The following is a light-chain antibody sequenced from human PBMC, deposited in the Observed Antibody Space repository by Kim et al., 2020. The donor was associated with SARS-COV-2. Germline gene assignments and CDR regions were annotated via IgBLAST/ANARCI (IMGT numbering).Light chain of an antibody. CDR3: QMFGGSPLYS. Sequence: SPGERVTLSCRASQSISSGYFAWYQQKPGPSPRLLIYGVSSRATGIPDRFSGSGSGTDFTLTISRLEPEDFAVYYCQMFGGSPLYSFGQGTKLEI. CDR1: QSISSGY. J-gene: IGKJ2*03. CDR2: GVS. V-gene: IGKV3-20*01.